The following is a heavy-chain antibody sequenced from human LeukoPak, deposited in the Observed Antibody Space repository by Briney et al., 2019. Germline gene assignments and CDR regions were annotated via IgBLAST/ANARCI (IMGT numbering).Heavy chain of an antibody. V-gene: IGHV3-11*06. CDR3: ARARAITGTTSFDY. CDR2: ISGGSGYT. J-gene: IGHJ4*02. Sequence: PGGSLRLSCAASGFTFTDYYMSWIRQAPGEGLEWASYISGGSGYTNYADSVTRLFIISRDNARNSLYLQMNSLRAEDTAVYYCARARAITGTTSFDYWGQGTLVTVSS. CDR1: GFTFTDYY. D-gene: IGHD1-7*01.